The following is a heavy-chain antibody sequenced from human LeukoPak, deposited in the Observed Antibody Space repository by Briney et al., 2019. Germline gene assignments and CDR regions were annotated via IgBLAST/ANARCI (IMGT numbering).Heavy chain of an antibody. V-gene: IGHV3-30*04. J-gene: IGHJ6*04. D-gene: IGHD2-2*01. Sequence: PGRSLRLSCAASGFTFSSYAMHWVRQAPGKGLEWVAVISYDGSNKYYADSVKGRFTISRDNAKNSLYLQMNSLRAEDTAVYYCASGLVVVPAARRFRNPYVWGKGTTVTISS. CDR3: ASGLVVVPAARRFRNPYV. CDR1: GFTFSSYA. CDR2: ISYDGSNK.